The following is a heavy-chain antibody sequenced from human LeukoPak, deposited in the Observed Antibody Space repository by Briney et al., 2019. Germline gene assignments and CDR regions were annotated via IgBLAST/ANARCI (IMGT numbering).Heavy chain of an antibody. J-gene: IGHJ4*02. Sequence: GGCLRLSCAASGLTFSGDWMTWVRQAPTKGLEWVANINQDGSDKYYVDSVKGRFTVTRDNAKNSLYLQMDSLRAEDTAVYYCAKGGMIVARGLFDYWGQGTLVTVSS. V-gene: IGHV3-7*03. CDR1: GLTFSGDW. CDR2: INQDGSDK. CDR3: AKGGMIVARGLFDY. D-gene: IGHD3-22*01.